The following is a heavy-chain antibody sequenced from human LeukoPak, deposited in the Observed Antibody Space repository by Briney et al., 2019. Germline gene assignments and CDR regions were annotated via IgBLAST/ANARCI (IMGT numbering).Heavy chain of an antibody. CDR1: GFTFDDYA. D-gene: IGHD1-26*01. J-gene: IGHJ3*02. Sequence: GGSLRLSCAASGFTFDDYAMHWVRQAPGKGLEWVSGISWNSGSIGYADSVKGRFTISRDNAKNSLYLQMNSLRAEDTALYYCAKDMSPTLYSGSYGDAFDIWGQGTMVTVSS. CDR3: AKDMSPTLYSGSYGDAFDI. V-gene: IGHV3-9*01. CDR2: ISWNSGSI.